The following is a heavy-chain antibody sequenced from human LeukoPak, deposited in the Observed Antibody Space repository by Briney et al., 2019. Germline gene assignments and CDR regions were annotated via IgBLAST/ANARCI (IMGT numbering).Heavy chain of an antibody. D-gene: IGHD1-14*01. CDR2: INHLGSQT. CDR3: VRARFTTFVYY. Sequence: GGSLRLSCAASGFTFKDIYMSWVRQAPGKGLEWVSYINHLGSQTDYADSVKGRFTISRDNAKNSLSLQMNNLSVDDTAVYYCVRARFTTFVYYWGQGTLVTVSS. J-gene: IGHJ4*02. CDR1: GFTFKDIY. V-gene: IGHV3-11*05.